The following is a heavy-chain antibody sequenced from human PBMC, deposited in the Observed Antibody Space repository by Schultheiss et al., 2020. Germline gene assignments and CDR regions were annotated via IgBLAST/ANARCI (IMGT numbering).Heavy chain of an antibody. D-gene: IGHD3-3*01. CDR3: ASVDFWSGYDY. CDR2: INSDGSST. V-gene: IGHV3-74*01. CDR1: GFTFSSYW. Sequence: GESLKISCAASGFTFSSYWMHWVRQAPGKGLVWVSRINSDGSSTSYADSVKGRFTISRDNAKNTLYLQMNSLRAEDTAVYYCASVDFWSGYDYWGQGTLVTVS. J-gene: IGHJ4*02.